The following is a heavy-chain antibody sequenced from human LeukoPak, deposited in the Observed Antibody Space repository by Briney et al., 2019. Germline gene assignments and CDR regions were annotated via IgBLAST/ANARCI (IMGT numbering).Heavy chain of an antibody. CDR3: ARRAPQGFSFDY. CDR1: GFTFSDYY. Sequence: GGSLRLSCAASGFTFSDYYMSWVRQAPGKGLEWVSVIYSGGSTYYADSVKGRFTISRDNSKNTLYLQMNSLRAEDTAVYYCARRAPQGFSFDYWGQGTLVTVSS. J-gene: IGHJ4*02. CDR2: IYSGGST. V-gene: IGHV3-66*01.